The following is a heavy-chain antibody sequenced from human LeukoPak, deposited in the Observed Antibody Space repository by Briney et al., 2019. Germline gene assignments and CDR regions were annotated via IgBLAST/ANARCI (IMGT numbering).Heavy chain of an antibody. Sequence: PGGSLRLSCAASGFTFSSYGMHWVRQAPGKGLEWVAVISYDGSNKYYADSVKGRFTISRDNSKNTLYLQMNSLRAEDTAVYYCARGLPYDFWSGTVDYWGQGTLVTVSS. J-gene: IGHJ4*02. V-gene: IGHV3-30*03. D-gene: IGHD3-3*01. CDR1: GFTFSSYG. CDR2: ISYDGSNK. CDR3: ARGLPYDFWSGTVDY.